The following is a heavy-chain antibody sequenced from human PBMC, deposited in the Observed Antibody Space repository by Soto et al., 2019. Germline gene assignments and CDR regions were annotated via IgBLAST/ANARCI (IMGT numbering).Heavy chain of an antibody. D-gene: IGHD3-22*01. CDR2: IKSKTDGGTT. CDR3: AKGLAEAYYYDSSGYLVAY. J-gene: IGHJ4*02. Sequence: GGSLRLSCAASGFTFSNAWMSWVRQAPGKGLEWVGHIKSKTDGGTTDYAAPVKGRFTISRDDSKNTLYLQMNSLRAEDTAVYYCAKGLAEAYYYDSSGYLVAYWGQGTLVTVSS. CDR1: GFTFSNAW. V-gene: IGHV3-15*01.